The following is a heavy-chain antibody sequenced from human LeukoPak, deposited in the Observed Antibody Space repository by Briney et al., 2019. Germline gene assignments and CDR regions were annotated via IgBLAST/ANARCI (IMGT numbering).Heavy chain of an antibody. Sequence: SETLSLTCTVSGGSISSSSYYWGWIRQPPGKGLEWIGSIYYSGSTYYNPSLKSRVTISVDTSKNQFPLKLSSVTAADTAVYYCASTGRKLGTFDYWGQGTLVTVSS. CDR3: ASTGRKLGTFDY. J-gene: IGHJ4*02. CDR1: GGSISSSSYY. D-gene: IGHD7-27*01. CDR2: IYYSGST. V-gene: IGHV4-39*01.